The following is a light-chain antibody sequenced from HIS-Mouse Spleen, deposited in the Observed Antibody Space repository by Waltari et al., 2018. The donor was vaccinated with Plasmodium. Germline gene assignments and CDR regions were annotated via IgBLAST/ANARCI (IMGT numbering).Light chain of an antibody. CDR3: AAWDDSLSGRV. V-gene: IGLV1-47*01. Sequence: QSVLTQPPSASGTPGQRVAISCSGSSSNIGRNYVSWYQQLPGTAPKLLIYRNKQRPSGFPDRFSGSKSGTSASLAISGLRSEDEADYYCAAWDDSLSGRVFGGGTKLTVL. CDR2: RNK. CDR1: SSNIGRNY. J-gene: IGLJ3*02.